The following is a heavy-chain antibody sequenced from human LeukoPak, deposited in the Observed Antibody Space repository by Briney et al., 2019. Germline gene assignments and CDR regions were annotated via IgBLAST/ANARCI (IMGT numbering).Heavy chain of an antibody. D-gene: IGHD3-22*01. V-gene: IGHV1-2*02. CDR2: INPNSGGT. J-gene: IGHJ4*02. CDR3: ARDVFTTYDTGGGYFDY. CDR1: GYTLTGYY. Sequence: ASVKVSCKASGYTLTGYYMHWVRQAPGQGLEWMGWINPNSGGTNYAQKFQGRVTMTRDTSISTAYMELSRLRSDDTAVYYCARDVFTTYDTGGGYFDYWGQGTLVTVSS.